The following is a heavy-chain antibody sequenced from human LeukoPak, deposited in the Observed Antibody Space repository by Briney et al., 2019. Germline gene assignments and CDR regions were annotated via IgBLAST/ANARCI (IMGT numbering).Heavy chain of an antibody. J-gene: IGHJ4*02. CDR2: VSHDGSKK. CDR1: GLTFSNYG. V-gene: IGHV3-33*01. CDR3: ARDWMTMAWPIYYVEF. Sequence: PGGSLRLSCAASGLTFSNYGMHWVRQAPGKGLEWVAVVSHDGSKKEFADSVKGRFTISRDNSKNTVWLQMDSLRAEDTAVYYCARDWMTMAWPIYYVEFWGQGTLVTVSS. D-gene: IGHD3-10*02.